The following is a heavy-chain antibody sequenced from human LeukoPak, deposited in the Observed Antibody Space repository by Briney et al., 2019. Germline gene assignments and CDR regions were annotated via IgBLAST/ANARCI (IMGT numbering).Heavy chain of an antibody. D-gene: IGHD6-13*01. J-gene: IGHJ4*02. CDR2: ISGSSSTI. CDR1: GFPFTTYS. CDR3: ARDHYSRNDC. V-gene: IGHV3-48*02. Sequence: PGGSLRLSCAASGFPFTTYSMTWVRQAPGKGLEWVSYISGSSSTIYYADSVKGRFTISRDNAKNSLFLQMNSLRDEDTAVYYCARDHYSRNDCWGQGTLVTVSS.